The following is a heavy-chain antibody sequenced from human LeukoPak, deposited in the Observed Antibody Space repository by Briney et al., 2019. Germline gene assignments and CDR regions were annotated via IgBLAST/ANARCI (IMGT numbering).Heavy chain of an antibody. CDR2: IYENDEK. CDR3: AHRHRGVASDI. CDR1: GFSLSTGGVG. J-gene: IGHJ3*02. D-gene: IGHD2-15*01. Sequence: SGPTLVKPTQTLRLTCTFSGFSLSTGGVGVGWIRQPPGKALEWLGVIYENDEKLYSSSLQNRLSITKDTSKNQVVLTMANMDPVDTATYYCAHRHRGVASDIWGQGTMVTVSS. V-gene: IGHV2-5*01.